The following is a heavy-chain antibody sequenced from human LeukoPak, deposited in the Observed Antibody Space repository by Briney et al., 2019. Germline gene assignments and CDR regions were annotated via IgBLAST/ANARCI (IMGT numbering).Heavy chain of an antibody. V-gene: IGHV1-18*01. Sequence: ASVKVSCKASGYTFTSYGISWVRQAPGQGLEWMGWISAYNGNTNYAQKLQGRVTMTADTSTSTAYMELRSLRSDDTAVYYCARAVYSSSWSHYYYYYMDVWGKGTTVTVSS. CDR3: ARAVYSSSWSHYYYYYMDV. D-gene: IGHD6-13*01. CDR1: GYTFTSYG. CDR2: ISAYNGNT. J-gene: IGHJ6*03.